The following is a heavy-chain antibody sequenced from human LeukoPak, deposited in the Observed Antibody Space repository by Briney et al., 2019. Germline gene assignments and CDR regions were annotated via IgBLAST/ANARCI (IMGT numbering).Heavy chain of an antibody. CDR3: AKARVWRYFDWLLSGGMDV. D-gene: IGHD3-9*01. Sequence: QPGGSLRLSCAASGFTFSSYAMSWVRQAPGKGLEWVSAISGSGGSTYYADSVKGRFTISRDNSKNTLYLQMNSLRAEDTAVYYCAKARVWRYFDWLLSGGMDVWGKGTTVTVSS. CDR2: ISGSGGST. CDR1: GFTFSSYA. J-gene: IGHJ6*04. V-gene: IGHV3-23*01.